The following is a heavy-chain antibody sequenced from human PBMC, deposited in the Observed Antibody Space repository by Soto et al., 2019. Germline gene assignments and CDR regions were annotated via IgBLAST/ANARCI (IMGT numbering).Heavy chain of an antibody. CDR3: AREKTSYGMDV. CDR2: MNPNSGNT. J-gene: IGHJ6*02. CDR1: GYPFPGYD. V-gene: IGHV1-8*01. Sequence: QVQLVQSGAEGKKPGAPVKVSCKPFGYPFPGYDLTWVRQATGQGLEWMGWMNPNSGNTGCAQKLQGRVTMTRNTSISTAYMELSSLRSEDTAVYYCAREKTSYGMDVWGQGTTVTVSS.